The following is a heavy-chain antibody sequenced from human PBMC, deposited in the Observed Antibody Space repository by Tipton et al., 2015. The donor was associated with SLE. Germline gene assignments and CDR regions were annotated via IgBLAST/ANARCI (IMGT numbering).Heavy chain of an antibody. CDR1: GGSISSYY. CDR2: IYYSGST. CDR3: ARGRGGLLLWPLDAFDI. V-gene: IGHV4-59*01. J-gene: IGHJ3*02. Sequence: TLSLTCTVSGGSISSYYWSWIRQLPGKGLEWIGYIYYSGSTNYNPSLKSRVTISVDTSKNQFSLKLSSVTAADTAVYYCARGRGGLLLWPLDAFDIWGQGTMVTVSS. D-gene: IGHD3-10*01.